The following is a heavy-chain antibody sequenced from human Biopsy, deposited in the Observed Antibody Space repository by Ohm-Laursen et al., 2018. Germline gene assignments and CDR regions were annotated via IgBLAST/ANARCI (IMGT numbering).Heavy chain of an antibody. V-gene: IGHV4-4*07. CDR2: IYITGET. Sequence: SDTLSLTCTVSGGYISHYYWTWIRQPAGQGLEWIGRIYITGETDYNPSLKSRVTMSVDSSKKQFSLKLRSVTAADTAIYYCARAPPLIRGVVESWFDPWGQGTLVTVSS. CDR1: GGYISHYY. J-gene: IGHJ5*02. CDR3: ARAPPLIRGVVESWFDP. D-gene: IGHD3-10*01.